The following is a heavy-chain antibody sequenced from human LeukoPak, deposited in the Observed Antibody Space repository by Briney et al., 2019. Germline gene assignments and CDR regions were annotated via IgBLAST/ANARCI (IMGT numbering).Heavy chain of an antibody. Sequence: GGSLRLSCAASGFTFSNSDMEWVRQAPGKGLAWVSGLSVSGDNTYYADSVKGRFTISRDNSKNTLYLQMNSLRAEDTAVYYCAKDMGYCSGGSCSPFDYWGQGTLVTVSS. V-gene: IGHV3-23*01. D-gene: IGHD2-15*01. CDR2: LSVSGDNT. CDR3: AKDMGYCSGGSCSPFDY. J-gene: IGHJ4*02. CDR1: GFTFSNSD.